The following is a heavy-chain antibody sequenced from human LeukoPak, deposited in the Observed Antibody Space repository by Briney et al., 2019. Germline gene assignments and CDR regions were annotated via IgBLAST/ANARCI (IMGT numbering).Heavy chain of an antibody. CDR1: GFTFSSYS. CDR3: ARDLGYCSGGSCYSAFDI. J-gene: IGHJ3*02. CDR2: ISSSSSYI. V-gene: IGHV3-21*01. Sequence: GGSLRLSCAASGFTFSSYSMNWVRQAPGKGLEWVSSISSSSSYIYYADSVKGRFTISRDNAKNSLYLQMNSLRAEDTAVYYCARDLGYCSGGSCYSAFDIWGQGTMVTVSS. D-gene: IGHD2-15*01.